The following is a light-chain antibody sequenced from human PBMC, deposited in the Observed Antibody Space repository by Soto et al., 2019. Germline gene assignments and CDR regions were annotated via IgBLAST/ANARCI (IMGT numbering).Light chain of an antibody. CDR3: QHCGSFNT. CDR1: QSLDSSF. Sequence: EIVLTQSPGTLSLSPGERATLSCRASQSLDSSFLAWYQQKPGQAPRLLIYGASTRASGIPDRISGSGSGTDFPLTISRLEPEDFAVYYCQHCGSFNTFAGGTKVEIK. V-gene: IGKV3-20*01. CDR2: GAS. J-gene: IGKJ4*01.